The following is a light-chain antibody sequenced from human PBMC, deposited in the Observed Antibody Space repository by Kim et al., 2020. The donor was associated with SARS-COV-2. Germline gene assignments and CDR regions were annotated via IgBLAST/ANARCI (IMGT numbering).Light chain of an antibody. CDR3: QQYNAYWT. J-gene: IGKJ1*01. Sequence: SASVGDRVTITCRASESISSWLAWYQQKPGKAPKLLIYKASSLESGVPSRFSGSGSETEFTLTISSLQPDDFATYYCQQYNAYWTFGQGTKVDIK. CDR1: ESISSW. V-gene: IGKV1-5*03. CDR2: KAS.